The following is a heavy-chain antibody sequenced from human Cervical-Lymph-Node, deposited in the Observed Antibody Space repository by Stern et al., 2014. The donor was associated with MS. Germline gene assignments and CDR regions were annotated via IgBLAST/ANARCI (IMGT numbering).Heavy chain of an antibody. V-gene: IGHV3-21*02. CDR2: ISSSSSFI. CDR3: AREGATVVD. J-gene: IGHJ4*02. D-gene: IGHD4-17*01. CDR1: GFTFSTYS. Sequence: EVQLVESGGGLVKPGGSLRLSCAASGFTFSTYSMHWVRQAPGKGLEWVSSISSSSSFIDYADSVKGRFTISRDDAKNSLYLQMNSLRAEDTAVYYCAREGATVVDWGQGTLVTVSS.